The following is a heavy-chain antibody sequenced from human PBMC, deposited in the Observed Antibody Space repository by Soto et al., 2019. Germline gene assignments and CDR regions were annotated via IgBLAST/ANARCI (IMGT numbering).Heavy chain of an antibody. CDR2: INAGNGNT. CDR3: ARGIQLWLLFDY. V-gene: IGHV1-3*01. J-gene: IGHJ4*02. CDR1: GYTFTSYA. D-gene: IGHD5-18*01. Sequence: ASVRVSCKASGYTFTSYAMHWVRQAPGQRLEWMGWINAGNGNTKYSQKFQGRVTITRDTSASTAYMELSSLRSEDTAVYYCARGIQLWLLFDYWGQGTLVTVSS.